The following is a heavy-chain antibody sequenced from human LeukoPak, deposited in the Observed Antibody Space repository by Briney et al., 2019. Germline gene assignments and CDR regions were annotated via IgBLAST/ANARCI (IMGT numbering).Heavy chain of an antibody. J-gene: IGHJ4*02. CDR1: GFTVSSNY. CDR3: CSGYEFDY. D-gene: IGHD5-12*01. V-gene: IGHV3-53*01. Sequence: QSGGSLRLSCAASGFTVSSNYMSWVRQAPGKGLEWVSVIYSGGSTYYADSVKGRFTISRDNSKNTVYLQMNTLRAEDTAVYYCCSGYEFDYWGQGTLVTVSS. CDR2: IYSGGST.